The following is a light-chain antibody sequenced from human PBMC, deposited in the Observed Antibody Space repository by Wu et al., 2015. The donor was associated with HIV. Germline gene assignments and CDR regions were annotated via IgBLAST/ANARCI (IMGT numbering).Light chain of an antibody. CDR1: QSISTW. CDR2: KTS. J-gene: IGKJ1*01. Sequence: DIQMTQSRSTLSASVGDRVTITCRASQSISTWLAWYQQKPGKAPDLLIYKTSTLESGVPSRFSGSGSGTDFTLIISSLQPEDFATYYCQQTYSTPKTFGQGTKVEIK. CDR3: QQTYSTPKT. V-gene: IGKV1-5*03.